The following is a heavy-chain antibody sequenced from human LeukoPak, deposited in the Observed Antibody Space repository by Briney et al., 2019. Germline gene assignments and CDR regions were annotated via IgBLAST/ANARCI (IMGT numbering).Heavy chain of an antibody. V-gene: IGHV4-39*01. CDR2: IYYSGST. CDR3: ASRGGFGLDY. J-gene: IGHJ4*02. D-gene: IGHD3/OR15-3a*01. Sequence: SETLSLTCTVSGGSISSSRYFWGWIRKPPGKGLEWIGSIYYSGSTYYNSSLKSRVTISVDTSKNHLSLKLSSVTAADTAVYYCASRGGFGLDYWGQGTLVTVSS. CDR1: GGSISSSRYF.